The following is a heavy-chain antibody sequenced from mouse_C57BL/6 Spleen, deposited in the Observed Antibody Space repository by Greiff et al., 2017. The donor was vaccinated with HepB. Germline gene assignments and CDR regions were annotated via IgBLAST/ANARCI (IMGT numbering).Heavy chain of an antibody. Sequence: QVQLQQSGAELVKPGASVKISCKASGYAFSSYWMNWVKQRPGKGLEWIGQIYPGDGDTNYNGKFKGKATLTADKSSSTAYMQLSSLTSEDSAVYFCARYYYGSSYNFDYWGQGTTLTVSS. CDR1: GYAFSSYW. D-gene: IGHD1-1*01. CDR3: ARYYYGSSYNFDY. J-gene: IGHJ2*01. CDR2: IYPGDGDT. V-gene: IGHV1-80*01.